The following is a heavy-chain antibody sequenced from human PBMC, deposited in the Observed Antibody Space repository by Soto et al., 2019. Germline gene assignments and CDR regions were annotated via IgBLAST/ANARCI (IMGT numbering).Heavy chain of an antibody. CDR1: GFTFSSYG. V-gene: IGHV3-33*01. J-gene: IGHJ6*02. CDR3: ARELNYNDILTGLYYYYYYGMDV. CDR2: IWYDGSNK. D-gene: IGHD3-9*01. Sequence: GGSLRLSCAASGFTFSSYGMHWVRQAPGKGLEWVAVIWYDGSNKYYADSVKGRFTISRDNSKNTLYLQMNSLRAEDTAVYYCARELNYNDILTGLYYYYYYGMDVWGQGTTVTVSS.